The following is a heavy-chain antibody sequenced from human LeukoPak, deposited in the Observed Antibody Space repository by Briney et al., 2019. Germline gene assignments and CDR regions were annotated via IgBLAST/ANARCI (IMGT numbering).Heavy chain of an antibody. D-gene: IGHD1-7*01. CDR2: IKEDGSEK. J-gene: IGHJ4*02. V-gene: IGHV3-7*01. CDR3: ARDKELGSQRGSSFDY. CDR1: GFTFSNYW. Sequence: GGSLRLSCEASGFTFSNYWMSWVRQAPGKGLEWVAHIKEDGSEKYHVDSVMGRFTISRDNAKNSLYLQMNSLRVEDTAVYYCARDKELGSQRGSSFDYWGQGTLLTVSS.